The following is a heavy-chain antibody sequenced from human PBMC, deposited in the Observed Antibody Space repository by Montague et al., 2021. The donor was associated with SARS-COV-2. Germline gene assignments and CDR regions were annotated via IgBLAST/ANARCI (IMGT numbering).Heavy chain of an antibody. CDR1: GGSFSGYY. CDR2: INHSGST. D-gene: IGHD4-17*01. CDR3: ARSTVTNSPFGFSNKLRSRYIGMDV. V-gene: IGHV4-34*01. Sequence: SETLSLTCAVYGGSFSGYYLNWIRQPPGKGLEWIGEINHSGSTNYNPSLKSRVTIAVDTSKNQVSLKLTSVTAADTAVFYCARSTVTNSPFGFSNKLRSRYIGMDVWGQGTTVTVSS. J-gene: IGHJ6*02.